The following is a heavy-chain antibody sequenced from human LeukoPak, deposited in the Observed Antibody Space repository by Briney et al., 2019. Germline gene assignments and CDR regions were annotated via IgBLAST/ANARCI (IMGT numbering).Heavy chain of an antibody. CDR1: GFTFSSYE. CDR2: ISSSGSTI. V-gene: IGHV3-48*03. Sequence: GGSLRLSCAASGFTFSSYEMNWVRQAPGEGLEWVSYISSSGSTIYSADSVKGRFTISRDNAKNSLYLQMNSLRAEDTAVYYCARDGSGWYDYWGQGILVTVSS. D-gene: IGHD6-19*01. CDR3: ARDGSGWYDY. J-gene: IGHJ4*02.